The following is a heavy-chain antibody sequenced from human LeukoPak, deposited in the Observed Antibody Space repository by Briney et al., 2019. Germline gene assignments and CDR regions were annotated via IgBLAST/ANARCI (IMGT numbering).Heavy chain of an antibody. Sequence: GGSLRLSCAASGFTFSSYWMIWVRQAPGKGLEWVANIKKDGSEQYYVDSMKGRFTISRDNARNSLSLQMNSLRAEDTAVYYCARWNNDWEFDYWGQGTLVSVFS. D-gene: IGHD1/OR15-1a*01. CDR3: ARWNNDWEFDY. CDR2: IKKDGSEQ. CDR1: GFTFSSYW. J-gene: IGHJ4*02. V-gene: IGHV3-7*05.